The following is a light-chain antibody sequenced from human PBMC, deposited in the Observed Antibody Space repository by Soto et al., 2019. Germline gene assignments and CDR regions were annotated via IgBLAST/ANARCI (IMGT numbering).Light chain of an antibody. CDR1: QSVSHN. CDR3: QQYNNWLWT. J-gene: IGKJ1*01. CDR2: GAS. Sequence: IASTQSPATPCGSAGERATFSWRASQSVSHNLAWYQQKPGQAPRLLIYGASTRATGISARVSGSGSGTEFTLTISSLQSEDFAVYYCQQYNNWLWTFGQGTKVDIK. V-gene: IGKV3-15*01.